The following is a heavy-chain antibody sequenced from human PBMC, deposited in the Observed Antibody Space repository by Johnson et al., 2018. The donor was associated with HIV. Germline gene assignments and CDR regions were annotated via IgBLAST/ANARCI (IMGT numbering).Heavy chain of an antibody. Sequence: VQLVESGGGLVQPGGSLRLSCAASGFSFSSYGLHWVRQAPGKGLEYVSSISSNGGSTYYANSVKGRFTISRDNSKNTLYLQMGSLRAEDMAVYYCARDGESQQLPLGDALDVWGRGTMVIVSS. CDR2: ISSNGGST. V-gene: IGHV3-64*01. CDR3: ARDGESQQLPLGDALDV. D-gene: IGHD6-13*01. J-gene: IGHJ3*01. CDR1: GFSFSSYG.